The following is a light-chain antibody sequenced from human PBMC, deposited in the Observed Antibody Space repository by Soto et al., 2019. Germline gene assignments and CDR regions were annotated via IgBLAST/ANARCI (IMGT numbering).Light chain of an antibody. CDR1: NIGGKT. CDR2: RDT. CDR3: QVWDSSTEVV. J-gene: IGLJ2*01. Sequence: SYELTQPLSVSVALGQTARITCGGNNIGGKTVHWYQQRPGQAPVLVIYRDTNRPSGIPERFSGSNSGNTATLTISRAQAGDEADYHCQVWDSSTEVVFGGGTKLTVL. V-gene: IGLV3-9*01.